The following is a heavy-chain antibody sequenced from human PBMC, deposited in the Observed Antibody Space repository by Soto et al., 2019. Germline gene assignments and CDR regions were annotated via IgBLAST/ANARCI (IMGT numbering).Heavy chain of an antibody. V-gene: IGHV4-38-2*01. D-gene: IGHD2-2*01. CDR2: IYHSGTT. J-gene: IGHJ4*02. Sequence: PSETLSLTCAVSDFSISSGHYWGWIRQPPGKGLEWIGSIYHSGTTYNNPSLKSRVTMSVDKSKNQFSPKLSSVTAADTAVYYCARWRNDCSTTSCYHFDYWGQGTLVTVSS. CDR1: DFSISSGHY. CDR3: ARWRNDCSTTSCYHFDY.